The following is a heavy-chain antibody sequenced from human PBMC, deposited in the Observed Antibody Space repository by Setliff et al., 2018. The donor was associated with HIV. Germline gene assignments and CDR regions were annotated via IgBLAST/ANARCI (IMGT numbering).Heavy chain of an antibody. CDR2: INPNNGGT. V-gene: IGHV1-2*02. J-gene: IGHJ4*02. CDR1: GYTFTGYY. CDR3: ARDYYDSSGYYKY. Sequence: GASVKVSCKASGYTFTGYYMHWVRQAPGQGLEWMGWINPNNGGTNYAQKFQGRVTMTRDTSISTAYMELSRLRSDDTAVYYCARDYYDSSGYYKYWGQGTLVTVSS. D-gene: IGHD3-22*01.